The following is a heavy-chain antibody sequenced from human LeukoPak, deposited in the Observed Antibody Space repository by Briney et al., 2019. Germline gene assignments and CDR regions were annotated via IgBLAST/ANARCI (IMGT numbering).Heavy chain of an antibody. J-gene: IGHJ4*02. V-gene: IGHV1-46*01. CDR2: INPSGGST. CDR3: ARDTYYYDSSGLDY. CDR1: GYTFTSYY. D-gene: IGHD3-22*01. Sequence: ASVKVSCKASGYTFTSYYMHWVRQAPGQGLEWVGIINPSGGSTSYAQKFQGRGTMTRDTPTSTVYMELRRLRSEDTAVYYCARDTYYYDSSGLDYWGQGTLVTVSS.